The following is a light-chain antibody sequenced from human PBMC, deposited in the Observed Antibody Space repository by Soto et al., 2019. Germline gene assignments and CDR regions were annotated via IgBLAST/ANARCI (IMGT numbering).Light chain of an antibody. Sequence: DIQMTQSPSSLSASVGDSVTITCRPSQNIKRYLNWYQQKPGEAPKFLIYATSTLQSGVPLRFRGSGSGTEFALTISSLQPEDVATYYCQQSFSLPRTFGPGTKV. V-gene: IGKV1-39*01. CDR1: QNIKRY. J-gene: IGKJ3*01. CDR3: QQSFSLPRT. CDR2: ATS.